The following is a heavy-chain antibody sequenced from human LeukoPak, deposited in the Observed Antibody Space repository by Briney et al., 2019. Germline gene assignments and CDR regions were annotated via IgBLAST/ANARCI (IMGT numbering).Heavy chain of an antibody. Sequence: GGSLRLSCAASGFTFSSYSMNWVRQAPGKGLEWVSGINWNGGSTGYADSVKGRFTISRDNAKNSLYLQMNSLRAEDTALYYCARGGKDWSTDYWGQGTLVTVSS. CDR3: ARGGKDWSTDY. CDR1: GFTFSSYS. D-gene: IGHD3-9*01. V-gene: IGHV3-20*04. CDR2: INWNGGST. J-gene: IGHJ4*02.